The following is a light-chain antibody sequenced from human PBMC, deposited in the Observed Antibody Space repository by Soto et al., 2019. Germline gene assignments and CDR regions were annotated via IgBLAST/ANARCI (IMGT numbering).Light chain of an antibody. CDR2: EVT. CDR3: SSYISTSRYF. J-gene: IGLJ1*01. V-gene: IGLV2-18*02. CDR1: SSDVGKYDR. Sequence: QSVLTQPPSVSGSPGQSVTISCTGTSSDVGKYDRVSWYQQPPGTAPKLIIYEVTNRPSGVPARFSGSKSGNTASLTISGLQAEDEADYYCSSYISTSRYFFGAGTKVTVL.